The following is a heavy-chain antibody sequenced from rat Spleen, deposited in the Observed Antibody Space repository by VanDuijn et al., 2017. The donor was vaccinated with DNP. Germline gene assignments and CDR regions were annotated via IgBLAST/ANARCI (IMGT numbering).Heavy chain of an antibody. D-gene: IGHD1-4*01. CDR3: ARQPSGMDY. J-gene: IGHJ2*01. Sequence: DVQLQESGPGLVKPSQSLSLTCSVTGYSITSNYWGWIRKFPGDKMEWIGHISYSGSTTYNPSLESRISITRDTSKNQFFLHLNSVTTADTATYYCARQPSGMDYWGQGVMVIVSS. V-gene: IGHV3-1*01. CDR2: ISYSGST. CDR1: GYSITSNY.